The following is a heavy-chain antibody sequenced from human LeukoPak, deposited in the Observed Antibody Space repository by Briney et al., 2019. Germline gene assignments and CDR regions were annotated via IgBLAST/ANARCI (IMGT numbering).Heavy chain of an antibody. CDR2: IRSHNDVM. J-gene: IGHJ4*02. Sequence: GASVKVSCKASVHTSTYYGINWSRQAPGQGLEWMGWIRSHNDVMNYATKFQGRVTLTKDTSTDTAYMELRSLRSDATVVYCCATLRDGHIYPFAFWGQGTLVTVSS. CDR3: ATLRDGHIYPFAF. D-gene: IGHD5-24*01. V-gene: IGHV1-18*01. CDR1: VHTSTYYG.